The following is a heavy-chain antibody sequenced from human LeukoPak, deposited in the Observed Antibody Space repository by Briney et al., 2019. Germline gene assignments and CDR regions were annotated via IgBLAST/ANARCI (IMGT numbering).Heavy chain of an antibody. J-gene: IGHJ5*02. CDR3: AREGQPYSGYDSNWFDP. V-gene: IGHV1-8*01. D-gene: IGHD5-12*01. CDR1: GYTFTSYD. CDR2: MNPNSGNT. Sequence: WASVKVSCKASGYTFTSYDINWVRQATGQGLEWMGWMNPNSGNTGYAQKFQGRVTMTRNTSISTAYMELSSLRSEDTAVYYCAREGQPYSGYDSNWFDPWGQGTLVTVSS.